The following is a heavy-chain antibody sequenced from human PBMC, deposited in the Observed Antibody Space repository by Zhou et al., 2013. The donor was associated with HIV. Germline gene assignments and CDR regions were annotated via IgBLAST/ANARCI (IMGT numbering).Heavy chain of an antibody. J-gene: IGHJ4*02. D-gene: IGHD3-22*01. Sequence: QVQLVQSGAEVKKPGASVKVSCKASGYTFTTSDIHWVRQASGQGLEWMGMINPISRGTVYAQKFQGRVTMTGDTSTTTVYMEMSSLRSEDTAMYYCARTTLYDRTGSYYGFDYWVQGTLVTVSS. CDR1: GYTFTTSD. V-gene: IGHV1-46*01. CDR3: ARTTLYDRTGSYYGFDY. CDR2: INPISRGT.